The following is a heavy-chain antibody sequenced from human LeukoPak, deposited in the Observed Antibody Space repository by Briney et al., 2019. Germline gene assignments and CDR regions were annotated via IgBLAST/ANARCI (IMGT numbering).Heavy chain of an antibody. V-gene: IGHV7-4-1*02. D-gene: IGHD6-13*01. Sequence: GASVKVSCKASGYTFTSYAMNWVRQAPGQGLEWMGWIKTNTGNPTYAQGFTGRFVFSLDTSVSTAYLQISSLKAEDTAVYYCARDLTKYSSSWSPHWFDPWGQGTLVTVSS. CDR2: IKTNTGNP. CDR3: ARDLTKYSSSWSPHWFDP. J-gene: IGHJ5*02. CDR1: GYTFTSYA.